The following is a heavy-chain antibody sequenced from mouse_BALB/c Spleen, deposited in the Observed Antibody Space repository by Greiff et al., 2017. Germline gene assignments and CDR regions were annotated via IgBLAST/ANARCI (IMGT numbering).Heavy chain of an antibody. CDR2: IDPANGNT. Sequence: VQLKESGAELVKPGASVKLSCTASGFTITDPYMHWVKQRPEQGLEWIGRIDPANGNTKYDPKFQGKATITADTSSNTAYLQLSSLTSEDTAVYYCAPYGYDGGDYLDYWGQGTTLTVSS. J-gene: IGHJ2*01. D-gene: IGHD2-2*01. V-gene: IGHV14-3*02. CDR1: GFTITDPY. CDR3: APYGYDGGDYLDY.